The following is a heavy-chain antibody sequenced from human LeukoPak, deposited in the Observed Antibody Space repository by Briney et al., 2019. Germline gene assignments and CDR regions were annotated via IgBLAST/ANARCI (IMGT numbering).Heavy chain of an antibody. CDR3: ARLRVNRNAFDI. V-gene: IGHV4-59*08. Sequence: PSETLSLTCTVSGGSISSYYWSWIRQPPGKGLEWIGYIYYSGSTNYNPSLESRVTISVDTSKNQFSLKLSSVTAADTAVYYCARLRVNRNAFDIWGQGTMVTVSS. CDR2: IYYSGST. J-gene: IGHJ3*02. CDR1: GGSISSYY. D-gene: IGHD3-22*01.